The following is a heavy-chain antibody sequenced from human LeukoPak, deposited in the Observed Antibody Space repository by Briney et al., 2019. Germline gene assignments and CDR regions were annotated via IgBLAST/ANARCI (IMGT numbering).Heavy chain of an antibody. CDR2: INHSGST. CDR3: ARGSRGGRPMWELLRVWAFDI. J-gene: IGHJ3*02. CDR1: GGSFSGYY. Sequence: KPSETLSLTCAVYGGSFSGYYWSWNRQPPGKGLEWIGEINHSGSTNYNPSLKSRVTISVDTSKNQFSLKLSSVTAADTAVYYCARGSRGGRPMWELLRVWAFDIWGQGTMVTVSS. D-gene: IGHD1-26*01. V-gene: IGHV4-34*01.